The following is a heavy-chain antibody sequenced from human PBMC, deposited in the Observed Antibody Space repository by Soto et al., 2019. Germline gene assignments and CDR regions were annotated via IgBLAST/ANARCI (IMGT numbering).Heavy chain of an antibody. CDR3: ARHFGPWVREIDF. V-gene: IGHV4-39*01. D-gene: IGHD3-16*01. J-gene: IGHJ4*02. CDR1: GDSVNSNNVY. Sequence: SETLSLTCTVSGDSVNSNNVYWGWVRQPPGRRLEFIGNVYYSGITYYNPAFESRVTISVDTSKNQFSLRLTSVTAADTAVYYCARHFGPWVREIDFWGRGTLVTVSS. CDR2: VYYSGIT.